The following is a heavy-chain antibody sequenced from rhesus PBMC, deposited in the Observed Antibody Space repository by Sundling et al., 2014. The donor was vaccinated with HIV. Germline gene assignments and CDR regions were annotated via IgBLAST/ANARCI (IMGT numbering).Heavy chain of an antibody. CDR2: ISNGGGST. CDR1: GFTFSDYY. CDR3: ARGRVDWLTNYGLDS. V-gene: IGHV3-178*01. D-gene: IGHD3-3*01. Sequence: EVQLVESGGGLAKPGGSLRLSCAASGFTFSDYYMDWVRQAPGKGLEWVSRISNGGGSTWYADSVKGRFTISRENAKNTLYLQMDSLRAEDTAVYYCARGRVDWLTNYGLDSWGQGVVVTVSS. J-gene: IGHJ6*01.